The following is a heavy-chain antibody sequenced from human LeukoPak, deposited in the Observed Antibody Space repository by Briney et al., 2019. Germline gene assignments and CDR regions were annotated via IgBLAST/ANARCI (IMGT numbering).Heavy chain of an antibody. CDR1: GFTFSSYG. CDR3: ARPPNIAAAGQD. Sequence: GGSLRLSCAASGFTFSSYGMHWVRQAPGKGLEWVAVISYDGSNKYYADSVKGRFTISRDNSKNTLYPQMNSLRAEDTAVYYCARPPNIAAAGQDWGQGTLVTVSS. V-gene: IGHV3-30*03. J-gene: IGHJ4*02. CDR2: ISYDGSNK. D-gene: IGHD6-13*01.